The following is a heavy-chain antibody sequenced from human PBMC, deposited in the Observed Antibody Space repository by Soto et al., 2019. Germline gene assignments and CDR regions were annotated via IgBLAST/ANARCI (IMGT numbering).Heavy chain of an antibody. J-gene: IGHJ5*02. CDR1: GASISGFY. CDR2: IYATGTI. V-gene: IGHV4-4*07. CDR3: VRDGTKTLRDWFDP. Sequence: QVQLQESGPGLVKPSETLSLTCTVSGASISGFYWSWIRKSAGKGLEWIGRIYATGTIDYNPSLKSRVMMSVDTSKKQFSLKLRSVTAADTTVYYCVRDGTKTLRDWFDPWGQGISVTVSS. D-gene: IGHD1-1*01.